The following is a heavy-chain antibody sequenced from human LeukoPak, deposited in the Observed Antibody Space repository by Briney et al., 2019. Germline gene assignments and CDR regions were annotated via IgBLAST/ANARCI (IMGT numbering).Heavy chain of an antibody. CDR3: ARDLSYDSSGYPDY. J-gene: IGHJ4*02. Sequence: PGGSLRLSCVGSGFTFSSHGLHWVRQAPGKGLEWVAVIWYDGSNKYYADSVKGRFTISRDNSKNTLYLQMNSLRAEDTAVYYCARDLSYDSSGYPDYWGQGTLVTVSS. D-gene: IGHD3-22*01. CDR1: GFTFSSHG. V-gene: IGHV3-33*01. CDR2: IWYDGSNK.